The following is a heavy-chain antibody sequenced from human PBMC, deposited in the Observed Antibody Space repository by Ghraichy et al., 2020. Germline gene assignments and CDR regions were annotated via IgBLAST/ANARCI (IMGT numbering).Heavy chain of an antibody. V-gene: IGHV4-39*01. CDR2: IYYSGST. CDR3: ARQGEEPGYYYYGMDV. Sequence: SETLSLTCTVSGGSISSSSYYWGWIRQPPVKGPEWIGSIYYSGSTYYNPSLKSRVTISVDTSKNQFSLKLSSVTAADTAVYYCARQGEEPGYYYYGMDVWGQGTTVTVSS. J-gene: IGHJ6*02. D-gene: IGHD3-16*01. CDR1: GGSISSSSYY.